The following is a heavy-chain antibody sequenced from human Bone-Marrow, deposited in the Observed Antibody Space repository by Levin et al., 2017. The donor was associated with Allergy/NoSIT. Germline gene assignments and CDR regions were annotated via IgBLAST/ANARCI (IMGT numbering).Heavy chain of an antibody. CDR1: GYRFTSYW. CDR3: ATSYSYSSVYFYDGLDV. Sequence: GGSLRLSCKGSGYRFTSYWIAWVRQMPGKGLEWMGVIFPGDSNIRYSPSFQGQVTISVDKSIATAYLQWSSLKVSDTAMYYCATSYSYSSVYFYDGLDVWGQGTTVTVSS. CDR2: IFPGDSNI. D-gene: IGHD6-25*01. J-gene: IGHJ6*02. V-gene: IGHV5-51*01.